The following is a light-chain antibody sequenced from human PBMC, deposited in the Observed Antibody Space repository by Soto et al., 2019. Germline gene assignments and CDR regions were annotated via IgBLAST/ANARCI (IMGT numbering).Light chain of an antibody. CDR2: GAS. V-gene: IGKV3-15*01. CDR1: QSVSSN. J-gene: IGKJ5*01. CDR3: QQRSNWPPIT. Sequence: EIVITQSPTILSVSPVERATLSCRASQSVSSNLAWYQQKPGQAPRLLIYGASTRATGIPARFSGSGSGTEFTLTISSLQSEDFAVYYCQQRSNWPPITFGQGTRLEIK.